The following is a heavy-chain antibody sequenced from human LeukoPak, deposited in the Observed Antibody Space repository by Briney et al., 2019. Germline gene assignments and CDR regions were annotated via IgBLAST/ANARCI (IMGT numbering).Heavy chain of an antibody. V-gene: IGHV1-46*01. CDR1: GYTFTSYY. CDR3: ARDEYSSSSPRDYYYYYMDV. CDR2: IKPSDGTT. J-gene: IGHJ6*03. Sequence: ASVKVSCKASGYTFTSYYIHWVRQAPGQGLEWMGIIKPSDGTTQYVEKFQGRVTMTRDTSTSTVYTELSSLRSEDTAVYYCARDEYSSSSPRDYYYYYMDVWGKGTTVTISS. D-gene: IGHD6-13*01.